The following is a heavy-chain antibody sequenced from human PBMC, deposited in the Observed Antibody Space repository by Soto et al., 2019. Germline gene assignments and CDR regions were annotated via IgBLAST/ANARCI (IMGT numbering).Heavy chain of an antibody. J-gene: IGHJ4*02. CDR2: IYYSGST. CDR1: GGSVSSGSYY. CDR3: ARDAGSYSSSSGTFDY. D-gene: IGHD6-6*01. Sequence: PSETLSLTCTVSGGSVSSGSYYWSWIRQPPGKGLEWIGYIYYSGSTNYNPSLKSRVTISVDTSKNQFSLKLSSVTAADTAVYYCARDAGSYSSSSGTFDYWDQGTLVTVSS. V-gene: IGHV4-61*01.